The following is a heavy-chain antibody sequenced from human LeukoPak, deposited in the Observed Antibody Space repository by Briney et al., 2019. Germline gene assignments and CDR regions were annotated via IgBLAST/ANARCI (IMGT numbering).Heavy chain of an antibody. CDR3: ARGIAAAGASIHYYYYMDV. CDR1: GGSISSSNW. D-gene: IGHD6-13*01. V-gene: IGHV4-4*02. CDR2: IYYSGST. J-gene: IGHJ6*03. Sequence: PSGTLSLTCAVSGGSISSSNWWNWIRQPPGKGLEWIGSIYYSGSTYYNPSLKSRVTISVDTSKNQFSLKLSSVTAADTAVYYCARGIAAAGASIHYYYYMDVWGKGTTVTVSS.